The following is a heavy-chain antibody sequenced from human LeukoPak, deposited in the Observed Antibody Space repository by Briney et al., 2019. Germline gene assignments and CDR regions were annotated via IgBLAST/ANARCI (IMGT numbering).Heavy chain of an antibody. CDR3: AREALSGVLNDY. CDR2: INHSGST. V-gene: IGHV4-34*01. Sequence: SETLSLTCAVYGGPFSGYYWSCIPQPPGKGLEWIGEINHSGSTNYNPSLKSRVTISVDTSKNQFSLKLSSVTAADTAVYYCAREALSGVLNDYWGQGTLVTVSS. CDR1: GGPFSGYY. J-gene: IGHJ4*02. D-gene: IGHD2/OR15-2a*01.